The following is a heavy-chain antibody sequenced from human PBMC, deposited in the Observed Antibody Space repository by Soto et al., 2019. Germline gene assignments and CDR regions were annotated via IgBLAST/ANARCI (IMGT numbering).Heavy chain of an antibody. Sequence: QVQLVQSGAEVKKPESSVRVSCKASGGTFNSYAITWVRQAPGQGLEWMGGTIPMFGTTNYAEKFQGRVTXPXXXSXDTAYMELSSLRSEDTAVYYCTRCGIRYHSIGYYLGIDGMDVWGQGTTVIVSS. D-gene: IGHD3-22*01. CDR2: TIPMFGTT. V-gene: IGHV1-69*05. CDR3: TRCGIRYHSIGYYLGIDGMDV. CDR1: GGTFNSYA. J-gene: IGHJ6*02.